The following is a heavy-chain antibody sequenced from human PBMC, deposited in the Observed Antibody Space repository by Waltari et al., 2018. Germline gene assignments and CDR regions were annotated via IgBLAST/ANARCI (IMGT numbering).Heavy chain of an antibody. V-gene: IGHV4-34*01. D-gene: IGHD3-22*01. CDR2: INHTGKT. CDR3: ARRETVIEPVPSYPLGH. CDR1: GGSFSGSY. J-gene: IGHJ1*01. Sequence: QVQLQQWGAGLLKPSETLSLTCAVYGGSFSGSYWSWFRQSPGGGLEWIGEINHTGKTFYNPSLRSRLAISVDTSKNQFSLKLSSVTAADTAVYYCARRETVIEPVPSYPLGHWGQGTLITVSS.